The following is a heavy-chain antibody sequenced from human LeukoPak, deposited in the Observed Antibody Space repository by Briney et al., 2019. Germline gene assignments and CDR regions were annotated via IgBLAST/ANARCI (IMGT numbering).Heavy chain of an antibody. CDR2: ITYRRGA. CDR1: GGSFSGYY. V-gene: IGHV4-34*01. J-gene: IGHJ4*02. CDR3: APYGGDWHFDS. D-gene: IGHD2-21*01. Sequence: SETLSLTCAVYGGSFSGYYWSWIRQPPGKGLQWLGEITYRRGADYNPSLKSRLTISIDVPQRQISLQLRSVTAADTAVYYCAPYGGDWHFDSWGQGTLVTVSS.